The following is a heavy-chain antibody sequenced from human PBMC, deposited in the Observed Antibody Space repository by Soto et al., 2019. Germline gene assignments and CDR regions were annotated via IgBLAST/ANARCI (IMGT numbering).Heavy chain of an antibody. Sequence: GESLKISCKGSGYSFTSYWISWVRQMPGKGLEWMGRIDPSDSYTNYSPSFQGHVTISADKSISTAYLQWSSLKASDTAMYYCARHGKGVVVVPADTPDYWGQGTLVTV. CDR2: IDPSDSYT. V-gene: IGHV5-10-1*01. D-gene: IGHD2-2*01. CDR1: GYSFTSYW. J-gene: IGHJ4*02. CDR3: ARHGKGVVVVPADTPDY.